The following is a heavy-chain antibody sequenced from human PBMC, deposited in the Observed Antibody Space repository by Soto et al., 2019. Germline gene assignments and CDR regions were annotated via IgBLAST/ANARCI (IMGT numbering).Heavy chain of an antibody. J-gene: IGHJ6*02. CDR3: ASRNWYCGGDCYALYYYYGMDV. CDR2: IIPIFGTS. D-gene: IGHD2-21*02. CDR1: GGTFSSYA. V-gene: IGHV1-69*13. Sequence: GASVKVSCKASGGTFSSYAISWVRQAPGQGLEWMGGIIPIFGTSYYAQKFQGGVTITADESTSTAYMELSSLRSEDTAVYYCASRNWYCGGDCYALYYYYGMDVWCQGTTVTVSS.